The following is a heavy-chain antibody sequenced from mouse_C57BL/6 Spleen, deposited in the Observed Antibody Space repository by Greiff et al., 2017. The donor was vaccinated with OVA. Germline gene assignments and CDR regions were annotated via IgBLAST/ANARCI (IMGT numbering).Heavy chain of an antibody. CDR2: IHPNSGST. Sequence: QVQLQQPGAELVKPGASVKLSCKASGYTFTSYWMHWVKQRPGQGLEWIGMIHPNSGSTNYNEKFKSKATLTVDKSSSTAYMQLSSLTSEDSAVYYCARSYYDYDFDYWGQGTTLTVSS. CDR3: ARSYYDYDFDY. J-gene: IGHJ2*01. V-gene: IGHV1-64*01. CDR1: GYTFTSYW. D-gene: IGHD2-4*01.